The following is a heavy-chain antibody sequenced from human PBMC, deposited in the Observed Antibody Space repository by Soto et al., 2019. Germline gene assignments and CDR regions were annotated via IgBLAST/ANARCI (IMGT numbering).Heavy chain of an antibody. Sequence: GGSLRLSCAASGFTFSSYAMHWVRQAPGKGLEWVAVISYDGSNKYYADSGKGRFTISRDNSKNTLYLQMNSLRAEDTAVYYCARESYDYVWGSYPGPGWFDPWGQGTLVTVSS. V-gene: IGHV3-30-3*01. J-gene: IGHJ5*02. D-gene: IGHD3-16*02. CDR2: ISYDGSNK. CDR1: GFTFSSYA. CDR3: ARESYDYVWGSYPGPGWFDP.